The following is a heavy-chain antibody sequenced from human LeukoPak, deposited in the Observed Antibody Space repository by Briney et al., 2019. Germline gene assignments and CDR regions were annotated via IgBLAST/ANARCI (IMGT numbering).Heavy chain of an antibody. Sequence: GGSLRLSCTASGFTFGDYAMSWVRQAPGKGLEWVGFIRSKAYGGTTEYAASVKGRFTISRDDSKSIAYLQMNSLETEDTAVYYCTRATAAGVWYGMDVWGQGTTVTVSS. J-gene: IGHJ6*02. CDR2: IRSKAYGGTT. V-gene: IGHV3-49*04. D-gene: IGHD6-13*01. CDR3: TRATAAGVWYGMDV. CDR1: GFTFGDYA.